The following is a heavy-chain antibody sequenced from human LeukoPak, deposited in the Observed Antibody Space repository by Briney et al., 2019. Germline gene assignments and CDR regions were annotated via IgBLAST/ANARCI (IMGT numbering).Heavy chain of an antibody. J-gene: IGHJ4*02. CDR1: GFTVSTNY. V-gene: IGHV3-53*01. CDR3: ARVWGDYYGSGSYYDY. D-gene: IGHD3-10*01. CDR2: IYSGGIT. Sequence: GGSLRLSCAASGFTVSTNYMSWVRQAPGKGLDWVSVIYSGGITYYADSVKGRFTISRDNSKNTLYLQMNSLRDEDTAVYYCARVWGDYYGSGSYYDYWGQGTLVTVSS.